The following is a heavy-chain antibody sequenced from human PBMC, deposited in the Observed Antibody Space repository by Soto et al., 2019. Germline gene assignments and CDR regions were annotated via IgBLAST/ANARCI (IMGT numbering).Heavy chain of an antibody. J-gene: IGHJ4*02. CDR2: ISYDGSNQ. D-gene: IGHD4-4*01. V-gene: IGHV3-30-3*01. CDR1: AFTFSSYP. Sequence: QVQVVESGGGVVQPGGSLRLSCEASAFTFSSYPMHWVRQAPGKGLEWVTLISYDGSNQYYADSVKGRFTISRDNSKDTLYLQMHSLTSDDTAVYFCARGPVTQTSFIDHWGQGTLVTVSS. CDR3: ARGPVTQTSFIDH.